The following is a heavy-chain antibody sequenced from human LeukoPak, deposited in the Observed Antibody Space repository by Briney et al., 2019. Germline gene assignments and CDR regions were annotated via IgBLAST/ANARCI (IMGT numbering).Heavy chain of an antibody. D-gene: IGHD3-10*01. CDR2: INHSGST. Sequence: SETLSLTCAVYGGSFSGYYWSWPRQPPGKGLEWIGEINHSGSTNYNPSLKSRVTISVDTSKNQFSLKLSSVTAADTAVYYCARGFYYGRRYNWFYPWGQGTLVTVSS. CDR1: GGSFSGYY. J-gene: IGHJ5*02. V-gene: IGHV4-34*01. CDR3: ARGFYYGRRYNWFYP.